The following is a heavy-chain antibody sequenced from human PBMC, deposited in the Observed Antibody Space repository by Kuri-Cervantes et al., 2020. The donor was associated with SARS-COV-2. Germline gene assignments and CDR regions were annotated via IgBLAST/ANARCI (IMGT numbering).Heavy chain of an antibody. CDR1: GFTFSDYY. CDR3: ASDPFRYYYYMDV. J-gene: IGHJ6*03. Sequence: GGSLRLSCAASGFTFSDYYMSWIRQAPGKGLGWVSYISSSGSTIYYADSVKGRFTISRDNAKNSLYLQMNSLRAEDTAVYYCASDPFRYYYYMDVWGKGTTVTVSS. V-gene: IGHV3-11*04. D-gene: IGHD2/OR15-2a*01. CDR2: ISSSGSTI.